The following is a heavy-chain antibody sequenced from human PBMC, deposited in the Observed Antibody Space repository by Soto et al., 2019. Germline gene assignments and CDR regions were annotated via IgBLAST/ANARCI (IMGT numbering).Heavy chain of an antibody. CDR1: GYTFRNYG. V-gene: IGHV1-18*01. Sequence: QVQLVQSGAEVKKPGASMKVSCRASGYTFRNYGVTWVRQAPGQGLEWMGWVSAFNGYRNYAQKFQGRVTMTTDTSTSTAYMELRSLRSDDTAVYYCARTPGSGSYSSFWGQGTLVTVSA. CDR3: ARTPGSGSYSSF. CDR2: VSAFNGYR. J-gene: IGHJ4*02. D-gene: IGHD1-26*01.